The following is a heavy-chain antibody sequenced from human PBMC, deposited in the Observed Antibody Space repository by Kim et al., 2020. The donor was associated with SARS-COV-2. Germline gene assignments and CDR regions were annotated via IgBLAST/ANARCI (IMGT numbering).Heavy chain of an antibody. CDR2: ISSSSSYI. CDR3: ARDPIRYYDILTGYFHWPEPPDWYFDL. D-gene: IGHD3-9*01. CDR1: GFTFSSYS. Sequence: GGSLRLSCAASGFTFSSYSMNWVRQAPGKGLEWVSSISSSSSYIYYADSVKGRFTISRDNAKNSLYLQMNSLRAEDTAVYYCARDPIRYYDILTGYFHWPEPPDWYFDLWGRGTLVTVSS. V-gene: IGHV3-21*04. J-gene: IGHJ2*01.